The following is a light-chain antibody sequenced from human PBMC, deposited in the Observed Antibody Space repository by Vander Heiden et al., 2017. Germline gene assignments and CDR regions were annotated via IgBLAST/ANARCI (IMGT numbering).Light chain of an antibody. CDR2: DAV. CDR3: QQRRNWPIT. CDR1: QHISNF. Sequence: DIVLTQSPATLSLSPGERATLPCKASQHISNFLAWYKQKPGQAPRLLIYDAVKRATGIPARFSGSGSGTDFTLTISSLEPEDFAVYYCQQRRNWPITFGQGTRVEIE. J-gene: IGKJ5*01. V-gene: IGKV3-11*01.